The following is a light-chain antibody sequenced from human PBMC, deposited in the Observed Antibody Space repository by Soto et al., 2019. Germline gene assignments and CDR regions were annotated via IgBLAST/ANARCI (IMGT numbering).Light chain of an antibody. Sequence: VMTQYPDSLAVSLGERATINCKSNHTLLYNSKNYLAWYQQKPGQPPKLLIYWASTRESGVPDRISGSWSGTDFSLTISSLQAEDAAVYYCQQYYSNPLTFGGGTKV. J-gene: IGKJ4*01. CDR3: QQYYSNPLT. V-gene: IGKV4-1*01. CDR2: WAS. CDR1: HTLLYNSKNY.